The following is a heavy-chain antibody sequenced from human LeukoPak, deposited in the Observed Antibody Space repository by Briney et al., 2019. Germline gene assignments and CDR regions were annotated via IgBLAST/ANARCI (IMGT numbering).Heavy chain of an antibody. D-gene: IGHD2-2*01. CDR1: GYTFTGYY. J-gene: IGHJ5*02. CDR3: ARGVPAAKGRRRWFDP. CDR2: INPNSGGA. V-gene: IGHV1-8*02. Sequence: ASVTVSCKASGYTFTGYYMHWVRQAPGQGLEWMGWINPNSGGAGYAQKFQGRVTMTRNTSISTAYMELSSLRSEDTAVYYCARGVPAAKGRRRWFDPWGQGTLVTVSS.